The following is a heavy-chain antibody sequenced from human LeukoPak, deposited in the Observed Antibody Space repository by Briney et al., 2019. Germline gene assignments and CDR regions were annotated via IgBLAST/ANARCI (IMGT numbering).Heavy chain of an antibody. Sequence: SETLSLTCTVSGGSIRSYYWSWIRQPPGEGLGGVGHISDSGGTNFNPSLKSRVTISVDTSKNQFSLKLSSVTAAVTAVYYCARGRSGSYYRFDYWGQGTLVTVSS. D-gene: IGHD1-26*01. CDR2: ISDSGGT. CDR1: GGSIRSYY. J-gene: IGHJ4*02. CDR3: ARGRSGSYYRFDY. V-gene: IGHV4-59*01.